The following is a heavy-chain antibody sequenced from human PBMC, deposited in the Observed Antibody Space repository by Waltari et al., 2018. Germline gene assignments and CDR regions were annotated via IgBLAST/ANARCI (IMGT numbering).Heavy chain of an antibody. V-gene: IGHV3-30*01. J-gene: IGHJ4*02. CDR3: ARVGAGEQWLGKLDY. D-gene: IGHD6-19*01. Sequence: QVQLVESGGGVVQPGRSLRLSCAASGFTFSSYALHWVRQAPGKGVEWVAVISYDGSNKYYAESGKGRFTISRDKSKNTLYLQMNSRRAEDTAVYYCARVGAGEQWLGKLDYWGQGTLVTVSS. CDR1: GFTFSSYA. CDR2: ISYDGSNK.